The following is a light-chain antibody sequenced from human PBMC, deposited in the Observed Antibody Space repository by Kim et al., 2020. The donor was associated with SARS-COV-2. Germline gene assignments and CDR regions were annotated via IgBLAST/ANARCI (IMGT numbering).Light chain of an antibody. Sequence: GGTVTLTFGLISGSISTSYSPSCYQQTPGQAPRTLIYSTNTRSSGGPGRFSGSILGNKAALTITGAHADDESDYYCVLYMGSGIWVFGGGTQLTVL. CDR1: SGSISTSYS. V-gene: IGLV8-61*01. CDR2: STN. CDR3: VLYMGSGIWV. J-gene: IGLJ3*02.